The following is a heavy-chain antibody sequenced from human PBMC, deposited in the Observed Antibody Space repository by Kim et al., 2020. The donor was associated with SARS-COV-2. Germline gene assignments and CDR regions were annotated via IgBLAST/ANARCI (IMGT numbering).Heavy chain of an antibody. J-gene: IGHJ6*02. V-gene: IGHV3-15*01. D-gene: IGHD3-10*01. CDR3: STDGAGSYYNVGYYYGMDV. Sequence: GRFTISRDDSKNALYLQMNSLKTEDTAVYYCSTDGAGSYYNVGYYYGMDVWGQGTTVTVSS.